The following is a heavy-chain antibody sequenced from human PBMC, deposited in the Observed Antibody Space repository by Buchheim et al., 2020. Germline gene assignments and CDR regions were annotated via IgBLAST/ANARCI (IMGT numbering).Heavy chain of an antibody. CDR1: GFTFSSYG. D-gene: IGHD6-13*01. J-gene: IGHJ4*02. V-gene: IGHV3-30*18. Sequence: QVQLVESGGGVVQPGRSLRLSCAASGFTFSSYGMHWVRQAPGKGLEWVAVISYDGSNKYYADSVKGRFTISRDNSKTTLYLQMNSLRAEDTAVYYCAKGLIAAYCDYWGQGTL. CDR3: AKGLIAAYCDY. CDR2: ISYDGSNK.